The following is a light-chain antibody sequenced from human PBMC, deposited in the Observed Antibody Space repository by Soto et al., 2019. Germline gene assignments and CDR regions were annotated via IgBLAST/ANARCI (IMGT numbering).Light chain of an antibody. CDR1: QSVSSY. Sequence: EIVLTQSPGTLSLSPGERATLSCRASQSVSSYLAWYQQKPGQAPRLLIYGASSRATGIPDRFSGSGSGTDFTLTISSLEPEDFAMYYCQQYGRPSRTFGQGTKVEIK. J-gene: IGKJ1*01. V-gene: IGKV3-20*01. CDR2: GAS. CDR3: QQYGRPSRT.